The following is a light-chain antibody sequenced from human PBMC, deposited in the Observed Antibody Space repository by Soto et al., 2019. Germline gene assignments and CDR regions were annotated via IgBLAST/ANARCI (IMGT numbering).Light chain of an antibody. CDR3: CSYNSYSTVI. Sequence: QSALTQPASVSGSPGQSITISCAGTSNDIGGYDYVSWYQQYPGKAPKLLIFEVTNRPSGVSDRFSGSKSGNTASLTISGLQADDEADYYCCSYNSYSTVIFGGGTKLTVL. J-gene: IGLJ2*01. CDR2: EVT. CDR1: SNDIGGYDY. V-gene: IGLV2-14*01.